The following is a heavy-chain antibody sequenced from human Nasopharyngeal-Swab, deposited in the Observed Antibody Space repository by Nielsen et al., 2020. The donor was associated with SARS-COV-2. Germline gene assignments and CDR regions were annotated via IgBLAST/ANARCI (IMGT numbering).Heavy chain of an antibody. Sequence: SETLSLTCTVSGGSISSSSYYWGWIRQPPGKGLEWIGSIYYSGSTYYNPSLKSRFTISVDTSKNQFSLKLSSVTAADTAVYYCARHDHTIVRAIDYWGQGTLVTVSS. J-gene: IGHJ4*02. CDR3: ARHDHTIVRAIDY. CDR2: IYYSGST. D-gene: IGHD3-3*01. V-gene: IGHV4-39*01. CDR1: GGSISSSSYY.